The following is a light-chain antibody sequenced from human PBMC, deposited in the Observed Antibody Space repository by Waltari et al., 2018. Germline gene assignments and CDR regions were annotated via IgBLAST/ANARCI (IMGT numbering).Light chain of an antibody. Sequence: QSALTQPASVSGSPGQSITISCPAVHSNVDILHLVSWYQHHPGRNPRLLIYEISQRPSGISNRFSGSKSGNTASLTISGLQPEDEADYFCCSFAGYGIYVFGSGTQVSVL. CDR1: HSNVDILHL. J-gene: IGLJ1*01. CDR2: EIS. CDR3: CSFAGYGIYV. V-gene: IGLV2-23*02.